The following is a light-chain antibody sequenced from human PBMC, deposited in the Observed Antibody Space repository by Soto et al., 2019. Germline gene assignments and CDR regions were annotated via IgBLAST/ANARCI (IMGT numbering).Light chain of an antibody. Sequence: QPVLTQPPSASASLGASVKLTCTLSSGHNSYAIAWHQQQPEKGPRYLMKLNSDGSHSKGDGIPDRFSGSSSGAERYLTNSSLQSEDEADYYCQTWSTDIRVFGGGTQLTVL. J-gene: IGLJ3*02. CDR2: LNSDGSH. CDR1: SGHNSYA. V-gene: IGLV4-69*01. CDR3: QTWSTDIRV.